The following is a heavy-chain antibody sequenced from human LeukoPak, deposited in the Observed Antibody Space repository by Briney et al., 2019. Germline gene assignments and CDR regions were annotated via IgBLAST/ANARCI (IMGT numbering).Heavy chain of an antibody. CDR2: IYPGDSDT. D-gene: IGHD5-18*01. J-gene: IGHJ4*02. CDR1: GYTFTSYW. Sequence: GESLKISCEGSGYTFTSYWIAWVRQMPGKGLEWMGIIYPGDSDTRYSPSFQGQATISADKSISTAYLQWSSLKASDTAMYYCARLTYSYALGVGDYWGQGTLVTVSS. V-gene: IGHV5-51*01. CDR3: ARLTYSYALGVGDY.